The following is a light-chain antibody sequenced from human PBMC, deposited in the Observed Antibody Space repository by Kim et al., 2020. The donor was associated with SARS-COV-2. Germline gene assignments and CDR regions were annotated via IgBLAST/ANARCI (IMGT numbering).Light chain of an antibody. CDR1: SGNIGSYTE. CDR3: SSFTTRSTLV. J-gene: IGLJ3*02. CDR2: DVN. Sequence: GHSLPISCTGTSGNIGSYTEVSWHHHHPGKGPKLMIYDVNKRTSGISSRFAGAKSGSTASLTISRLQAEDEADYYCSSFTTRSTLVFGGGTQLTVL. V-gene: IGLV2-14*03.